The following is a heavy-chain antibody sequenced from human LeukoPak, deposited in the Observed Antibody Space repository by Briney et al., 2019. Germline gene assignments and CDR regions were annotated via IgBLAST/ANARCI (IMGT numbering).Heavy chain of an antibody. D-gene: IGHD3-10*01. J-gene: IGHJ4*02. Sequence: ASVKVSCKASGYTFTDYYMHWVRQAPGQGLEWMGIIDPSDGGTTYAQKFQGRVTMTRDTSTSTVYMELSSLRSEDTAVYYCASLGSGSSPIIDFDYWGQGTLVTVSS. V-gene: IGHV1-46*01. CDR3: ASLGSGSSPIIDFDY. CDR2: IDPSDGGT. CDR1: GYTFTDYY.